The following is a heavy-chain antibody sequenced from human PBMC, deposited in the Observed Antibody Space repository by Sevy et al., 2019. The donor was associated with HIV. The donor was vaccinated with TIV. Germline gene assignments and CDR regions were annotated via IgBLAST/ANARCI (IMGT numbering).Heavy chain of an antibody. J-gene: IGHJ6*02. CDR2: ISYHGRND. V-gene: IGHV3-30*03. CDR1: GFTFSSYG. Sequence: GGSLRLSCEASGFTFSSYGMHWVRQAPGKGLEWVAVISYHGRNDFYGDSVKGRFTISRDNSRKTLYLQMNSLRTEDTAVYYCARDFTGFNGMDVWGQGTIVTVSS. D-gene: IGHD3-9*01. CDR3: ARDFTGFNGMDV.